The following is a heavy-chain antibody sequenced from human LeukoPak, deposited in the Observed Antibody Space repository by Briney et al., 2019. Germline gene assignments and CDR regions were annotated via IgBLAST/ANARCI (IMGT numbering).Heavy chain of an antibody. CDR3: ATFGSGSSTRYFAY. V-gene: IGHV3-23*01. CDR1: GFNLSIYV. CDR2: ISETNT. D-gene: IGHD3-10*01. Sequence: GGSLRLSCAASGFNLSIYVLSWVRQAPGKGLEWVSSISETNTYYADSVRGRFTISRDSSKNTLYQQMNSLRAEDTAVYYCATFGSGSSTRYFAYWGQGTLVTVSS. J-gene: IGHJ4*02.